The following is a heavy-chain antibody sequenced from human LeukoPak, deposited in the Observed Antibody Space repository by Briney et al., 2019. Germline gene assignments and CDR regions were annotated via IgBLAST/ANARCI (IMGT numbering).Heavy chain of an antibody. CDR3: ARGDYYDSSGYYYTVWFDP. V-gene: IGHV4-38-2*02. Sequence: SETLSLTCTVSGYSISSGYYWGWIRQPPGKGLEWIGIIYHSGSTYYNPSLKSRVTISVDTSKNQFSLKLSSVTAADTAVYYCARGDYYDSSGYYYTVWFDPWGQGTLVTVSS. D-gene: IGHD3-22*01. CDR1: GYSISSGYY. J-gene: IGHJ5*02. CDR2: IYHSGST.